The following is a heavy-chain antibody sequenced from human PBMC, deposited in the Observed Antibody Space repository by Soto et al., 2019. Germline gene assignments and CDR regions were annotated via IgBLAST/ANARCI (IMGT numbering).Heavy chain of an antibody. CDR2: IIPVFQRA. V-gene: IGHV1-69*01. D-gene: IGHD3-22*01. Sequence: QEQLVQSGAEVKKPGSSVKVSCKASGGLFSSYPISWVRQVPGQGLEWIGGIIPVFQRAYYTQRVQCRVTITADESTNTAYMELSSLRSEDTAIYYCARGGSGYTWFNEFWGQGTLFTVSS. CDR1: GGLFSSYP. CDR3: ARGGSGYTWFNEF. J-gene: IGHJ4*02.